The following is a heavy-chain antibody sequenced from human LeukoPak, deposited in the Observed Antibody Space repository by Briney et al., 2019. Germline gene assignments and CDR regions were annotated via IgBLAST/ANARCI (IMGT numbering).Heavy chain of an antibody. CDR1: GFTFSSYG. V-gene: IGHV3-30*02. CDR3: AKDGSLLWFGELLFDY. Sequence: PGGSLRLSCAASGFTFSSYGMHWVRQAPGKGLEWVAFIRYDGSNKYYADSVKGRFTISRDNSKITLYLQMNSLRAEDTAVYYCAKDGSLLWFGELLFDYWGQGTLVTVSS. CDR2: IRYDGSNK. D-gene: IGHD3-10*01. J-gene: IGHJ4*02.